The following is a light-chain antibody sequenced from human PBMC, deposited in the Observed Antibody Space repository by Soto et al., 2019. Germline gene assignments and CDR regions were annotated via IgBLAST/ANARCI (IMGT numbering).Light chain of an antibody. CDR3: MQGTHWQRT. J-gene: IGKJ1*01. CDR2: KVS. CDR1: QSLVYSDGNTY. Sequence: DVVMTQSPLSLPVTLGQPASISCRSSQSLVYSDGNTYLNWFQQRPGQSPRRLIYKVSNRDSGVPDRFSGSGSGPDFTLKISRVEAEDVGVYYCMQGTHWQRTFGQGTKVEIK. V-gene: IGKV2-30*01.